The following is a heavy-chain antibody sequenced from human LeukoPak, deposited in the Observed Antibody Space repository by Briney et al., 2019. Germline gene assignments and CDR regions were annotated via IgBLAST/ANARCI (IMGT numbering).Heavy chain of an antibody. CDR1: GYTFTGYY. CDR2: INPNSGGT. CDR3: RADYYDSSGYGILFDY. J-gene: IGHJ4*02. Sequence: ASVTVSRKASGYTFTGYYMHWVRQAPGQGLEWMGRINPNSGGTNYAQKFRGRVTMTRDTSISTAYMELSRLRSDDTAVYYCRADYYDSSGYGILFDYWGQGTLVTVSS. D-gene: IGHD3-22*01. V-gene: IGHV1-2*06.